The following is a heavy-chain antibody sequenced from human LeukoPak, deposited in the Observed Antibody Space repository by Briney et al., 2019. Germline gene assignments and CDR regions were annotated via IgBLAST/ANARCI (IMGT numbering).Heavy chain of an antibody. V-gene: IGHV1-8*01. CDR2: MYPNSGNT. CDR1: RYTFTSYD. J-gene: IGHJ4*02. CDR3: GRGGFGYRYYFDY. D-gene: IGHD3-16*02. Sequence: ASLKVSCKASRYTFTSYDINCVRQTTGEGLERMGWMYPNSGNTGYAQKFQGRVTMTRNTSISTADMELSSLRSEDTAVYYCGRGGFGYRYYFDYWGQGTLVTVSS.